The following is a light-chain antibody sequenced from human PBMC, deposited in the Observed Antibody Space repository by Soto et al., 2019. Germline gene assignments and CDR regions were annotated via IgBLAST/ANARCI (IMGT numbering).Light chain of an antibody. CDR1: GSNIGSYY. J-gene: IGLJ3*02. Sequence: QSVLTQPPSVSGAPGQRVTISCSGGGSNIGSYYVSWYQQFPGTGPRLLIYDNDKRPPGIPDRFSGSKSGTSATLGITGLQTGDEADFYCGTWDRGLSTGRAVFGGGTKLTVL. CDR3: GTWDRGLSTGRAV. V-gene: IGLV1-51*01. CDR2: DND.